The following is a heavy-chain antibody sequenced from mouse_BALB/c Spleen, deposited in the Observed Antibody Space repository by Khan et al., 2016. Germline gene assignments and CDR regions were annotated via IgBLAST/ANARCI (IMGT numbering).Heavy chain of an antibody. CDR2: ISSGGST. CDR3: TRGMSGYPDYAMDY. V-gene: IGHV5-6-5*01. CDR1: GFTFSNYA. J-gene: IGHJ4*01. D-gene: IGHD2-2*01. Sequence: EVELVESGGGLVKPGGSLKLSCAASGFTFSNYAMSWVRQTPEKRLEWVASISSGGSTYYPDSVKGRFTISRDNARNILYLQMSSLRSEDTAMYYCTRGMSGYPDYAMDYWGQGTSVTVSS.